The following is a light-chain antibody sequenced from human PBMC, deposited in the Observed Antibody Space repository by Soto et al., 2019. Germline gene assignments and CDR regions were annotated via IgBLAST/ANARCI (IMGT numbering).Light chain of an antibody. J-gene: IGKJ4*01. V-gene: IGKV1-9*01. CDR2: GAS. CDR3: QQVKRSPLT. CDR1: EDISSY. Sequence: DIPLTQSQSFLSASVGDRVSITCRASEDISSYLAWYQRKPGKAPKILIYGASTLQSGVPSTFSGSGSGTEFTLTISSLQPEDFATYYCQQVKRSPLTFGGGTKVEIK.